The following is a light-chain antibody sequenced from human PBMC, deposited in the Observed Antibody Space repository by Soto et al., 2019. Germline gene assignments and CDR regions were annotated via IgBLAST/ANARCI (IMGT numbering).Light chain of an antibody. CDR2: DNN. J-gene: IGLJ1*01. V-gene: IGLV1-51*01. Sequence: QSVLTQPPSVSAAPGQKVTISCSGSSSNIGNNYVSWYQQLPGTAPKLLIYDNNKRPSGIPDQFSGSKSGTSATLGITGLQTGDEADYYCGTWDSSLSAGVFGTGTKVTVL. CDR1: SSNIGNNY. CDR3: GTWDSSLSAGV.